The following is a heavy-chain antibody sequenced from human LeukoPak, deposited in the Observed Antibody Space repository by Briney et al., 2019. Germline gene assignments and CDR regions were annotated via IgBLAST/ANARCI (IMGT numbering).Heavy chain of an antibody. CDR1: GYTFIYYY. J-gene: IGHJ4*02. CDR2: INPTTGGT. V-gene: IGHV1-2*06. Sequence: ASVKVSCKTSGYTFIYYYIHWIRQAPGQGLEWMGRINPTTGGTDFAQKFQGKVSMTRDTSISTAYMELSRLGPDDTAVYYCATLGEDNTDTPFDYWGQGTLVTVSS. D-gene: IGHD3-16*01. CDR3: ATLGEDNTDTPFDY.